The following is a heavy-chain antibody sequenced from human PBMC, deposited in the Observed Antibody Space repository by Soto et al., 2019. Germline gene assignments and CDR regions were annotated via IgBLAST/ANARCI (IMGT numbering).Heavy chain of an antibody. D-gene: IGHD4-17*01. J-gene: IGHJ4*02. Sequence: QVQLQESGPGLVKPSQTLSLTCTVSGGSISSGGYYWSWIRQHPGKGLEWIGYIYYSGSTYYNPSLKSRGNISVDTSKHQFSLKLSSVTAADTAVYYCARASTVTTFDYWGQGTLVTVSS. CDR2: IYYSGST. CDR1: GGSISSGGYY. V-gene: IGHV4-31*03. CDR3: ARASTVTTFDY.